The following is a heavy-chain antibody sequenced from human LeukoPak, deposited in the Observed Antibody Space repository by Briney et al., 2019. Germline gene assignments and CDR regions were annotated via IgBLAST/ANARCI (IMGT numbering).Heavy chain of an antibody. D-gene: IGHD6-13*01. CDR1: GFTFSSYE. CDR3: ASRSVAAAGKGGY. V-gene: IGHV3-48*03. CDR2: ISSSGSTI. J-gene: IGHJ4*02. Sequence: GGSLRLSCAASGFTFSSYEMNWVRQAPGKGLEWVSYISSSGSTIYYADSVKGRFTISRDNAKNSLYLQMNSLRAEDTAVYYCASRSVAAAGKGGYWGQGTLVTVSS.